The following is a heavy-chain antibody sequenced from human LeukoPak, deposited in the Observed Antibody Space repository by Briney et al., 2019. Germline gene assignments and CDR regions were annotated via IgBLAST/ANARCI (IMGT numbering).Heavy chain of an antibody. CDR2: INHRGST. CDR1: GGSFSGYY. CDR3: ASGRSGWYPDY. Sequence: SETLSLTCAVYGGSFSGYYWSWIRQPPGKGLDWIGEINHRGSTNYKPSLKSRVTISVDTSKNQFSLKLSSVTAAVTAVYYCASGRSGWYPDYWGQGTLVTVSS. V-gene: IGHV4-34*01. D-gene: IGHD6-19*01. J-gene: IGHJ4*02.